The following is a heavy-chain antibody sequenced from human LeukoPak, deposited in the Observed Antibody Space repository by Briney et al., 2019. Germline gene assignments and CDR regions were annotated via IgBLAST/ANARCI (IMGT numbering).Heavy chain of an antibody. J-gene: IGHJ4*02. D-gene: IGHD5-24*01. CDR1: GYTFTGYY. Sequence: ASVTVSCKASGYTFTGYYMHWVRQAPGQGLEWMGWINPNSGGTNYAQKFQGRVTMTRDTSISTAYMELSRLRSDDTAVYYCARDFRGWLQLPDYWGQGTLVTVSS. CDR3: ARDFRGWLQLPDY. CDR2: INPNSGGT. V-gene: IGHV1-2*02.